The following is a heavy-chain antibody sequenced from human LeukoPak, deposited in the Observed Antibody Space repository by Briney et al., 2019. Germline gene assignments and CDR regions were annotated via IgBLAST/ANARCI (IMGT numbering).Heavy chain of an antibody. CDR3: ARGPRTGTAFYYYGMDV. CDR2: ISHDGRNK. V-gene: IGHV3-30*04. D-gene: IGHD1-7*01. Sequence: GGSLRLSCAASGFTFSSYAMHWVRQAPGKGPEWVAIISHDGRNKYYADSVKGRFTISRDDSKNTLYVQMNSLRAEDTAVYYCARGPRTGTAFYYYGMDVWGQGTTVTVSS. CDR1: GFTFSSYA. J-gene: IGHJ6*02.